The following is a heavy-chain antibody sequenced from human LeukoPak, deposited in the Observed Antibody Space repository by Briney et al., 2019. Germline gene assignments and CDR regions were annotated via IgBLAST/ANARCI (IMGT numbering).Heavy chain of an antibody. CDR2: ISSDRSTV. CDR1: GLSFSSNS. Sequence: GGSLRLSCAASGLSFSSNSMNWVRQAPGKGLEWVSYISSDRSTVYYADSVKGRFTISRDNAKNSLYLQMSSLRVEDTAVYYRARDFNWGFDYWGQGTVVTVSS. D-gene: IGHD7-27*01. CDR3: ARDFNWGFDY. V-gene: IGHV3-48*01. J-gene: IGHJ4*02.